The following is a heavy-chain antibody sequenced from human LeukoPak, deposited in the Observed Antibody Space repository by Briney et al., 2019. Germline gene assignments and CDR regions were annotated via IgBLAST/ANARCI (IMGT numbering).Heavy chain of an antibody. J-gene: IGHJ4*02. V-gene: IGHV4-4*07. Sequence: SETLSLTCTVSGGSISTYYWSWIRHPPGKGLEWIGRIYINGNTNYSPSLKSRVTMSVDTSKNQFSLKLSSVTAADTAVYYCARYSGSYSDWGQGTLVTVSS. CDR2: IYINGNT. D-gene: IGHD1-26*01. CDR3: ARYSGSYSD. CDR1: GGSISTYY.